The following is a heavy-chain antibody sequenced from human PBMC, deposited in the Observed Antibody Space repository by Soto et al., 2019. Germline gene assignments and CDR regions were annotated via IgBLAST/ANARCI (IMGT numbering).Heavy chain of an antibody. CDR2: ISYDGSNK. V-gene: IGHV3-30*18. J-gene: IGHJ6*01. D-gene: IGHD6-25*01. CDR3: AKDRRPNYSYGMDV. CDR1: GFTFSSYG. Sequence: QVQLVESGGGVVQPGMSLRLSCAASGFTFSSYGMHWVRQSPGKGLEWVAVISYDGSNKYYADSVKGRFTISRDNSKNTLYLPKNSLRAEYTAVYYCAKDRRPNYSYGMDVW.